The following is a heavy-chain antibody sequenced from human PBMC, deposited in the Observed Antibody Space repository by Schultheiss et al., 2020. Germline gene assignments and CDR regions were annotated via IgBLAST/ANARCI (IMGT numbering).Heavy chain of an antibody. D-gene: IGHD2-15*01. CDR2: INHSGST. J-gene: IGHJ4*02. CDR1: GGSFSGYY. V-gene: IGHV4-34*01. Sequence: SQTLSLTCTVYGGSFSGYYWSWIRQHPGKGLEWIGEINHSGSTNYNPSLKSRVTISVNTSKNQFSLQLNSVTPEDTAVYYCARDGGSSIIPGYWGQGTLVTVSS. CDR3: ARDGGSSIIPGY.